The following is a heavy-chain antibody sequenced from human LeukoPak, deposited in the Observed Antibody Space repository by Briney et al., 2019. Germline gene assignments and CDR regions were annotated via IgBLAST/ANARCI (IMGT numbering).Heavy chain of an antibody. CDR3: ARGINSAFDY. CDR2: VGASIINT. D-gene: IGHD3-10*01. V-gene: IGHV3-23*01. CDR1: GLTFSSYA. J-gene: IGHJ4*02. Sequence: GGSLRLSCATSGLTFSSYAMSWVRQAPGKGLEWVSTVGASIINTYYADSVKGRFTISRDSSKNTLYLQMSSLRAEDTAIYYCARGINSAFDYWGQGTLVTVSS.